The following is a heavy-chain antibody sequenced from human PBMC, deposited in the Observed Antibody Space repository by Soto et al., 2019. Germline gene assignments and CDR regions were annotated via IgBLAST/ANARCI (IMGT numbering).Heavy chain of an antibody. Sequence: PSQTLSLTCVISGDSVSSNSAAWNWIRQSPSRGLEWLGRTYYRSKWYSDYAVSVKSRVIINPDTSKNKFSLQLNFVTPADTAVYYCERALMNPHRAFDMWGQGTMVTVSS. CDR1: GDSVSSNSAA. D-gene: IGHD3-9*01. CDR3: ERALMNPHRAFDM. J-gene: IGHJ3*02. CDR2: TYYRSKWYS. V-gene: IGHV6-1*01.